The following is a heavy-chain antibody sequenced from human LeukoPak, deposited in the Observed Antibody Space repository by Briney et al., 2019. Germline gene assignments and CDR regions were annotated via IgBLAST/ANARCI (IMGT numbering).Heavy chain of an antibody. CDR2: IYHNGST. V-gene: IGHV4-4*02. CDR1: GGSVTTGNW. J-gene: IGHJ6*03. Sequence: SETLSLTCAVSGGSVTTGNWWTWVRQSPDKGLEWIGKIYHNGSTNYNPSLKSRVTVSIENTKNHFSLRLTSLTAADTAVYYCAREGSRRLYMDVWGRGTTITVSS. CDR3: AREGSRRLYMDV. D-gene: IGHD2-15*01.